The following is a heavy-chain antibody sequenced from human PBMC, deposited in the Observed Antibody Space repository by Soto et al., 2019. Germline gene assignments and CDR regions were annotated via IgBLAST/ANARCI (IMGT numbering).Heavy chain of an antibody. CDR2: IFHSGST. V-gene: IGHV4-4*02. CDR1: GGSISNSNW. D-gene: IGHD1-26*01. CDR3: ARRPIVGAAI. J-gene: IGHJ4*02. Sequence: QVQLQESRPGLVKPSGTLSLTCAVFGGSISNSNWWPWVRQPPGKGLDWIGEIFHSGSTNYNSSLIGRVTISVDKANNQFSRKLSSVTAADTAVYYCARRPIVGAAIWGQGTLVTVSS.